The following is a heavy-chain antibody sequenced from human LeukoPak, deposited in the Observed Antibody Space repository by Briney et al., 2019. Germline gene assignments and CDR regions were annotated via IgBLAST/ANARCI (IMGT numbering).Heavy chain of an antibody. Sequence: PGGSLRLSCAASGFTFSSYGMHWVRQAPGKGLEWVAVISYDGNNKYYADSVKGRFTISRDNSKNTLYLQMNSLRAEDTAVYYCAKDLRYSGSYSVFDYWGQGTLVTVSS. CDR2: ISYDGNNK. CDR3: AKDLRYSGSYSVFDY. V-gene: IGHV3-30*18. CDR1: GFTFSSYG. J-gene: IGHJ4*02. D-gene: IGHD1-26*01.